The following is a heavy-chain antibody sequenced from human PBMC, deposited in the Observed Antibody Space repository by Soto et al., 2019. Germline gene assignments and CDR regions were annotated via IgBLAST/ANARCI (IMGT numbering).Heavy chain of an antibody. J-gene: IGHJ6*02. CDR2: ITANSDRR. V-gene: IGHV3-9*01. CDR1: GFSVDDYT. Sequence: EVQLVESGGDLLQPGGSLRLSCAGFGFSVDDYTMHWVRQAPGKGLEWVSGITANSDRRAYAASVRGRFTVSKDSAKNSLYLQMDSLRIEDTALYYCAKGVRMTGNEMDVWGQGTAVIVSS. CDR3: AKGVRMTGNEMDV. D-gene: IGHD1-1*01.